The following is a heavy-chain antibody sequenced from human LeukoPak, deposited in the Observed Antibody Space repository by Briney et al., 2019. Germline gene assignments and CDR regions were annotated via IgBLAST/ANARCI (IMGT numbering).Heavy chain of an antibody. Sequence: PGGSLRLSCAASGFTFSSYWMIWVRQAPGKGLEWVANIKEDGSEEYYVDSVKGRFTISRDNAKNSLYLQMHSLRAEDTAVYYCASSVGTFASNWGQGTLVTVSS. V-gene: IGHV3-7*03. J-gene: IGHJ4*02. CDR1: GFTFSSYW. CDR3: ASSVGTFASN. D-gene: IGHD6-13*01. CDR2: IKEDGSEE.